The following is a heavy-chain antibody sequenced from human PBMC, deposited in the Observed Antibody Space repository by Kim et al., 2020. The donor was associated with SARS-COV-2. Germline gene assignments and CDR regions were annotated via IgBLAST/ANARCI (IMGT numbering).Heavy chain of an antibody. D-gene: IGHD1-7*01. J-gene: IGHJ4*02. CDR2: ISAYNGNT. V-gene: IGHV1-18*01. Sequence: ASVKVSCKASGYTFTSYGISWVRQAPGQGLEWMGWISAYNGNTNYAQKLQGRVTMTTDTSTSTAYMELRSLRSDDTAVYYCASRFGTTTEDYFDYWGQGTLVTVSS. CDR1: GYTFTSYG. CDR3: ASRFGTTTEDYFDY.